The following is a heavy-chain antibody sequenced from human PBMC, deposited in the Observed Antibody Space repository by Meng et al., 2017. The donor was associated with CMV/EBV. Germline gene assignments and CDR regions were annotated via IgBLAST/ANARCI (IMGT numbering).Heavy chain of an antibody. CDR2: IIPIFGTA. CDR3: ARTPQIAAAGGQYAFDI. CDR1: GGTFSSYA. J-gene: IGHJ3*02. V-gene: IGHV1-69*05. Sequence: SVKVSCKASGGTFSSYAISWVRQAPGQGLEWMGGIIPIFGTANYAQKFQGRVTITTDESTSTAYMELSSLRSEDTAVYNCARTPQIAAAGGQYAFDIWGQGTMVTVSS. D-gene: IGHD6-13*01.